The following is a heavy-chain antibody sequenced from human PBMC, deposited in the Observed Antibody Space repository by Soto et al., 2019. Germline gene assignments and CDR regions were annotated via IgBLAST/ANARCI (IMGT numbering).Heavy chain of an antibody. CDR2: IIPIFGTA. V-gene: IGHV1-69*13. D-gene: IGHD5-18*01. J-gene: IGHJ6*02. CDR1: GGTFSSYA. Sequence: SVKVSCKASGGTFSSYAISWVRQAPGQGLEWMGGIIPIFGTANYAQKFQGRVTITADESTSTAYMELSSLRSEDTAVYYCARDRGYSYGSNGMDVWGQGTTVTVSS. CDR3: ARDRGYSYGSNGMDV.